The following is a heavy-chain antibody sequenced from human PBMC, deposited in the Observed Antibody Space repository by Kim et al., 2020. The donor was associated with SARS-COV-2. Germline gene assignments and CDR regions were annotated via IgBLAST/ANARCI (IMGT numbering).Heavy chain of an antibody. D-gene: IGHD6-19*01. CDR1: GASVSSGGDY. Sequence: SETLSLTCIVSGASVSSGGDYWSWIRQPPGKGLDWIGYIYKGVTTDYNPSLSSRVKISVDRSQNQFSLELTSVTAADTAVYYCARDGYSSSWSHWFDPWGQGILVTVSS. CDR2: IYKGVTT. V-gene: IGHV4-61*08. CDR3: ARDGYSSSWSHWFDP. J-gene: IGHJ5*02.